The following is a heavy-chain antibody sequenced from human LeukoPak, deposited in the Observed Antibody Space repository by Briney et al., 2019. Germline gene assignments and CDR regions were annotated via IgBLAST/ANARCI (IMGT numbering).Heavy chain of an antibody. V-gene: IGHV3-21*01. D-gene: IGHD3-10*01. CDR3: AREFNVIGNFDY. CDR2: IYLSGNFI. CDR1: GFTFSRFS. Sequence: GGPLRLSCSTAGFTFSRFSMRWVCQAPGKGLEWVASIYLSGNFISYADSVKGRFTISRDNANNSVYLQMSSLTVDDTAVYYCAREFNVIGNFDYWGQGTLVTVSS. J-gene: IGHJ4*02.